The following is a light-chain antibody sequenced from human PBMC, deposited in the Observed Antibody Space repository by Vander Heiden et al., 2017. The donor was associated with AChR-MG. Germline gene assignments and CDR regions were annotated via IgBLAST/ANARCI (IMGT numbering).Light chain of an antibody. CDR3: QVWDSSSDHVV. V-gene: IGLV3-21*02. CDR2: DDS. CDR1: NTGSRS. Sequence: SYVLTQPPSASVAPGPTARIPCGGNNTGSRSLHWYQQSPGQAPVLVVYDDSDRPSGIPERFSGSNSGNTATLTISRVEAGDEADYYCQVWDSSSDHVVFGGGTKVTVL. J-gene: IGLJ2*01.